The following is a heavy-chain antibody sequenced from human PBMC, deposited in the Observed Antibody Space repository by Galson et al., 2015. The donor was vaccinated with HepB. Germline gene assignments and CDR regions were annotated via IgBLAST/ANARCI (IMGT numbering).Heavy chain of an antibody. CDR2: VLYVGST. CDR1: GGSISSRTYY. Sequence: TLSLTCTVSGGSISSRTYYWVWFRQPPGKGLEWIGTVLYVGSTYYNPSLNSRVTISVDTSKNQFSLRLSSVTAADTAVYYCARPYAAGESFDFWGQGTTVTVSS. V-gene: IGHV4-39*01. J-gene: IGHJ3*01. D-gene: IGHD6-13*01. CDR3: ARPYAAGESFDF.